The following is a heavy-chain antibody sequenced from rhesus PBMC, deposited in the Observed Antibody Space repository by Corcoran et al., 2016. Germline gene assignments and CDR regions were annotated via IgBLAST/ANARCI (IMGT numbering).Heavy chain of an antibody. CDR2: IYGGSGGT. Sequence: QVQLQESGPGLVKPSETLSLTCAVSGGSISSSNWWSWISQSPGKGLEWIGYIYGGSGGTSYNPPLKSRVTISTDTSKSQLSLKLSSVTAADTAVYYCARSYKVSSGWSWYFDLWGPGTPITISS. D-gene: IGHD6S26*01. V-gene: IGHV4-65*01. CDR1: GGSISSSNW. J-gene: IGHJ2*01. CDR3: ARSYKVSSGWSWYFDL.